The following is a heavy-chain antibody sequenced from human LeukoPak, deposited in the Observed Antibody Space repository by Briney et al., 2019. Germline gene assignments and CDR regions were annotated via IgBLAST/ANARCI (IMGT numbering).Heavy chain of an antibody. J-gene: IGHJ6*03. CDR2: ISSTSSYI. D-gene: IGHD3-3*01. Sequence: PGGSLRLSCAASGFTFSSYIINWVRQARGKGLEWVSSISSTSSYIYYADSVKGRFTISRHNAKNALYLEMNRQRAEHTAVYYCARDGHGDFWRARRTYYMDVWGKGTTVTVSS. CDR1: GFTFSSYI. V-gene: IGHV3-21*06. CDR3: ARDGHGDFWRARRTYYMDV.